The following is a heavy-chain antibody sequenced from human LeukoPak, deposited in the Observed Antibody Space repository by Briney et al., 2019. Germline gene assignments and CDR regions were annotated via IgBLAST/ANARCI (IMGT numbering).Heavy chain of an antibody. V-gene: IGHV1-2*02. Sequence: ASVKVSCKASGYTFTGYYMHWVRQAPGQGLEWMGWINPNSGGTNYAQKFQGRVTMTRDTSITTAYMELSSLRSEDTAVYYCATVHYYYDSSGPDYYFDYWGQGTLVTVSS. CDR3: ATVHYYYDSSGPDYYFDY. CDR2: INPNSGGT. CDR1: GYTFTGYY. D-gene: IGHD3-22*01. J-gene: IGHJ4*02.